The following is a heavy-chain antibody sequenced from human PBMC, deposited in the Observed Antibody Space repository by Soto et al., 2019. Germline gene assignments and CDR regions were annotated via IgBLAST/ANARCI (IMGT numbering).Heavy chain of an antibody. CDR1: GYSFTSYW. Sequence: GESLKISCKGSGYSFTSYWIGWVRQMPGKGLEWMGIIYPGDSDTRYSPSFQGQVTISADKSISTAYLQWRSLKASDTAMYYCARHHIAVAGTRYFDYWGQGTMFTSPQ. J-gene: IGHJ4*02. CDR2: IYPGDSDT. V-gene: IGHV5-51*01. D-gene: IGHD6-19*01. CDR3: ARHHIAVAGTRYFDY.